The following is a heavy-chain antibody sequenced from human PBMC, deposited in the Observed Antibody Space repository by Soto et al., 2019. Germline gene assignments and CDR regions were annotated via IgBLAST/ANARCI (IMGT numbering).Heavy chain of an antibody. CDR3: AREGSGGSCLGDCYYYYMYV. D-gene: IGHD2-15*01. CDR2: INPSGGST. Sequence: GASVKVSCKASGYTFTSYYMHWVRQAPGQGLEWMGIINPSGGSTSYAQKFQGRVTMTRDTSTGTVYMELSSLRSEDTAVYYCAREGSGGSCLGDCYYYYMYVWGKGTTVTVSS. V-gene: IGHV1-46*03. J-gene: IGHJ6*03. CDR1: GYTFTSYY.